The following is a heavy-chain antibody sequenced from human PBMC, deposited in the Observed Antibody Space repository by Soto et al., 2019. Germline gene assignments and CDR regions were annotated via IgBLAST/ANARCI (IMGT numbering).Heavy chain of an antibody. CDR1: GYTFTSYA. CDR2: SNAGNGNT. CDR3: ARERAYSGYDHYYYYGMDV. Sequence: QVQLVQSGAEVKKPGASVKISCKASGYTFTSYAMHWVRQAPGQRLEWMGWSNAGNGNTKYSQKFQGRVTITRDTSASTAYMELSILRSEDTAVYYCARERAYSGYDHYYYYGMDVWGQGTTVTVSS. D-gene: IGHD5-12*01. V-gene: IGHV1-3*01. J-gene: IGHJ6*02.